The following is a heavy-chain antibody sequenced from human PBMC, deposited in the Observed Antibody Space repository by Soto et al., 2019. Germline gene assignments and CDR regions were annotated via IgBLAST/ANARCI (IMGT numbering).Heavy chain of an antibody. CDR3: ARGYCSSTTCYIWDNWFDP. D-gene: IGHD2-2*01. V-gene: IGHV4-59*01. J-gene: IGHJ5*02. CDR2: IYYSGRT. CDR1: GGSISRYY. Sequence: QVQLQESGPGLVKPSETLSLTCTVSGGSISRYYWSWIRQPPGKGLEWIGYIYYSGRTNYNPSLKSRVTISVDTPNNQFSLKLSSVTAADTAVYYCARGYCSSTTCYIWDNWFDPWGQGTLVTVSS.